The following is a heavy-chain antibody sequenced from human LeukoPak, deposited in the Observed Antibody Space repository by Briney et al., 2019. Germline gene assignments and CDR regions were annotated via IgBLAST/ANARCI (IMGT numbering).Heavy chain of an antibody. CDR2: ISISGSTI. J-gene: IGHJ6*04. CDR1: GFTFSSYE. D-gene: IGHD3-10*02. V-gene: IGHV3-48*03. CDR3: AELGITMIGGV. Sequence: GGSLRLSCAASGFTFSSYEMNWVRQAPGKGLEWVSFISISGSTIYYADSVKGRFTISRDNAKNSLYLQMNSLRAEDTAVYYCAELGITMIGGVWGKGTTVTISS.